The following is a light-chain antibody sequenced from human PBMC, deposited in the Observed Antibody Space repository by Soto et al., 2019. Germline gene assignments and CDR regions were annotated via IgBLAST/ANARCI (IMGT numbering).Light chain of an antibody. CDR1: QSVLYSSNNKNY. J-gene: IGKJ4*01. V-gene: IGKV4-1*01. CDR3: QQYYSTPLT. CDR2: WAS. Sequence: VMTQSPDSLAVSLVERATINCKSSQSVLYSSNNKNYLVWYQQKPGQPPKLLIYWASTRESGVPDRFSGSGSGTDFTLTISSLQAEDVAVYYCQQYYSTPLTFGGGTKVDI.